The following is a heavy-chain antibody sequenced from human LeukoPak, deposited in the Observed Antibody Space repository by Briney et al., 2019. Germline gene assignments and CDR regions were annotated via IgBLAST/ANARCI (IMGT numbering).Heavy chain of an antibody. CDR2: IYTSGST. Sequence: SETLSLTCTVSGGSISSSSYYWGWIRQPAGKGLEWIGRIYTSGSTNYNPSLKSRVTMSVDTSKNQFSLKLSSVTAADTAVYYCAREAGLIFDYWGQGTLVTVSS. V-gene: IGHV4-61*02. D-gene: IGHD6-19*01. CDR3: AREAGLIFDY. CDR1: GGSISSSSYY. J-gene: IGHJ4*02.